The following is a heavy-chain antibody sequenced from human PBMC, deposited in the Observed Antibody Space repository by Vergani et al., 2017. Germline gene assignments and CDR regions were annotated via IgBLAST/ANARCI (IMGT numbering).Heavy chain of an antibody. V-gene: IGHV1-69-2*01. CDR1: GYTFTDHY. CDR2: VDPEDGET. Sequence: EVQLVQSGAEVKKPGATMKISCKVSGYTFTDHYMHWVKQAPGKGLAWMGLVDPEDGETIYTEKFKGRVTIAEDTSTDTAHLEVSSLRSEDTAVYYCATPQTVTTGGMEVWGQGTTVIVSS. D-gene: IGHD4-17*01. J-gene: IGHJ6*02. CDR3: ATPQTVTTGGMEV.